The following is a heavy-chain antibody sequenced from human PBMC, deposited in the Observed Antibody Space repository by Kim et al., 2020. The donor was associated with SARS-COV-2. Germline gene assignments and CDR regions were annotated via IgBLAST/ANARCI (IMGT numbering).Heavy chain of an antibody. V-gene: IGHV4-34*01. CDR2: INHSGST. CDR1: GGSFSGYY. D-gene: IGHD3-10*01. Sequence: SETLSLTCAVYGGSFSGYYWSWIRQPPGKGLEWIGEINHSGSTNYNPSLKSRVTISVDTSKNQFSLKLSSVTAADTAVYYCARLAPYYYGSGSYYKPPPYYCYGLDVWGQGTTVTVSS. J-gene: IGHJ6*02. CDR3: ARLAPYYYGSGSYYKPPPYYCYGLDV.